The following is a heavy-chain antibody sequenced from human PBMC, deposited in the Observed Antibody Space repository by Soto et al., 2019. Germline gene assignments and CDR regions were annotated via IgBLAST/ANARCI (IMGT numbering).Heavy chain of an antibody. Sequence: QVQLQQWGAGLLKPSETLSLTCAVYGGSFSGYYWSWIRQPPGKGLEWIGEINHSGSTNYNPSLKSRVNISVDTSRNQFSLKLSSVTAAETAVYYCARGKGIAAAGTFYYYYGMDVWGQGTTVTVSS. D-gene: IGHD6-13*01. V-gene: IGHV4-34*01. CDR2: INHSGST. CDR1: GGSFSGYY. CDR3: ARGKGIAAAGTFYYYYGMDV. J-gene: IGHJ6*02.